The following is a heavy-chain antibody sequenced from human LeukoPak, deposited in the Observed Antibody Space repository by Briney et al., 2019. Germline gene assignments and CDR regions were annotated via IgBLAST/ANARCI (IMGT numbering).Heavy chain of an antibody. J-gene: IGHJ4*02. CDR1: GGSISSYY. Sequence: SETLSLTCTVSGGSISSYYWSWIRQPAGKELEWIGRIYTSGSTNYNPSLKSRVTMSVDTSKNQFSLKLSSVTAADTAVYYCARDEPVRGAFDYWGQGTLVTVSS. D-gene: IGHD3-10*02. CDR2: IYTSGST. CDR3: ARDEPVRGAFDY. V-gene: IGHV4-4*07.